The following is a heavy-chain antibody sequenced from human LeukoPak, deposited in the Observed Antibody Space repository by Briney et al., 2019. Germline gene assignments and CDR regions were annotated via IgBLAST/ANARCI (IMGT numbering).Heavy chain of an antibody. J-gene: IGHJ4*02. V-gene: IGHV1-2*02. Sequence: ASVKVSCKESGYTFIGYYIHWLRQAPGQGLEWMGWINPSNGGTNYAQRFQGRVAMTRDTSISTAYTEMSRLTFDDTAVYYCASGPTLGTTHPYFDYWGQGTLVTVSS. CDR2: INPSNGGT. CDR3: ASGPTLGTTHPYFDY. CDR1: GYTFIGYY. D-gene: IGHD1-1*01.